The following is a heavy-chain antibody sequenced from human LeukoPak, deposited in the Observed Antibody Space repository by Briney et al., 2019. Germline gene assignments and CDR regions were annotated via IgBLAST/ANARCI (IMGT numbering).Heavy chain of an antibody. V-gene: IGHV4-4*07. D-gene: IGHD3-3*02. J-gene: IGHJ6*03. CDR2: IHSGGTT. Sequence: PSETLSLTCSVSGDSISDDYYTWMRQPAGKGLEWIGRIHSGGTTNYNPSLMSRVTLSIDKSKKHISLRLTSVTAADTALYYCARDNGSGYTKGYEHYYYYLDVWGKGTTVTVSS. CDR1: GDSISDDY. CDR3: ARDNGSGYTKGYEHYYYYLDV.